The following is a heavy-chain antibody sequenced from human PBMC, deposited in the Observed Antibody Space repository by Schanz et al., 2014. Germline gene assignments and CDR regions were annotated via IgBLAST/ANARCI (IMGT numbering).Heavy chain of an antibody. V-gene: IGHV1-18*01. CDR1: AYNFFAYG. CDR3: ARDPLKSEGFDL. J-gene: IGHJ3*01. Sequence: QDQLVQSGGEVKKPGASVKVSCKASAYNFFAYGFSWVRQAPGQGLEWMGWISGYNGHTRYAERFEDRVTMTTDRDQTTVYIGLRSPRSDGTGTYYCARDPLKSEGFDLWGQGTVVTVSS. CDR2: ISGYNGHT.